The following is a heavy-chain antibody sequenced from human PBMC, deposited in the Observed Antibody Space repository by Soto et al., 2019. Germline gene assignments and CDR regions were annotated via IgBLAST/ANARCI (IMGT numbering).Heavy chain of an antibody. CDR3: ARVDSSGYYYADTSWAFDI. V-gene: IGHV4-59*01. J-gene: IGHJ3*02. D-gene: IGHD3-22*01. CDR1: GGSISIYY. Sequence: CDTLSLTCTVSGGSISIYYWSWIRQPPVKGLEWIGYIYYSGSTNYNPSLKSRVTISVDTSKNQFSLKLSSVTAADTAVYYCARVDSSGYYYADTSWAFDIWGQGTMVTVSS. CDR2: IYYSGST.